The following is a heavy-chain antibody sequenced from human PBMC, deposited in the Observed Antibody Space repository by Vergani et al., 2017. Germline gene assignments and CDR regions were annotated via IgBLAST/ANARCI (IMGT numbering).Heavy chain of an antibody. CDR1: GGTFSSYA. Sequence: QVQLVQSGAEVKKPGSSVKVSCKASGGTFSSYAISWVRQAPGQGLEWMGGIIPIFGTANYAQKFQGRVTITADESTSTAYMELSSLRSEDTAVYYCARDRCSSTSCQEGIYYMYVWGKGTTVTVSS. V-gene: IGHV1-69*01. D-gene: IGHD2-2*01. CDR2: IIPIFGTA. J-gene: IGHJ6*03. CDR3: ARDRCSSTSCQEGIYYMYV.